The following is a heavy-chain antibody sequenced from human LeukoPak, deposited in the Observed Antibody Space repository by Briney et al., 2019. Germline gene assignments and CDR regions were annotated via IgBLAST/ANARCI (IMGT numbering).Heavy chain of an antibody. CDR3: ARDMTDWLLRSLPETDAFDI. CDR1: GFTFSSYS. V-gene: IGHV3-21*01. D-gene: IGHD3-3*01. Sequence: PGGSLRLSCAASGFTFSSYSMNWVRQAPGKGLEWVSSISSSSSYIYYADSVKGRFTISRDNAKNSLYLQMNSLRAEDTAVYYCARDMTDWLLRSLPETDAFDIWGQGTMVTVSS. J-gene: IGHJ3*02. CDR2: ISSSSSYI.